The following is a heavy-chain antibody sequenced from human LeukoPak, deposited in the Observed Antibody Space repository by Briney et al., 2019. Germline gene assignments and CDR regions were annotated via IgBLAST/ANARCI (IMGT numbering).Heavy chain of an antibody. J-gene: IGHJ5*02. Sequence: GGSLRLSCAASGFTFNSYWMHWVRQAPGKGLVWVSRIDEDGKTIDYADSVKGRFTISRGNAKDTLYHQMSSPRDEDTAVYYCVSDLCGGDDQWGRGTLVTVSS. V-gene: IGHV3-74*01. CDR1: GFTFNSYW. D-gene: IGHD3-3*01. CDR3: VSDLCGGDDQ. CDR2: IDEDGKTI.